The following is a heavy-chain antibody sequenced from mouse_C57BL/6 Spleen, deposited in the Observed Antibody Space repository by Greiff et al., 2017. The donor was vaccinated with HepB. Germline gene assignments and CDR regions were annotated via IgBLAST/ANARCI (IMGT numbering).Heavy chain of an antibody. CDR2: IYPGDGDT. CDR3: AKSDYGSSYGFDY. D-gene: IGHD1-1*01. V-gene: IGHV1-82*01. J-gene: IGHJ2*01. Sequence: VKVVESGPELVKPGASVKISCKASGYAFSSSWMNWVKQRPGKGLEWIGRIYPGDGDTNYNGKFKGKATLTADKSSSTAYMQLSSLTSEDSAVYFCAKSDYGSSYGFDYWGQGTTLTVSS. CDR1: GYAFSSSW.